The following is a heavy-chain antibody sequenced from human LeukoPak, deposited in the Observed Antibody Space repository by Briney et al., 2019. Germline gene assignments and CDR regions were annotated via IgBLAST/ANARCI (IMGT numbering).Heavy chain of an antibody. V-gene: IGHV3-21*01. CDR3: ARLYYGSGSYYNGANDY. J-gene: IGHJ4*02. CDR2: ISSSSSYI. Sequence: GGSLRLSCAASGFTFSSYSMNWVRQAPGKGLEWVSSISSSSSYIYYADSVKGRFTISRDNAKNSLYLQMNSLRAEDTAVYCCARLYYGSGSYYNGANDYWGQGTLVTVSS. D-gene: IGHD3-10*01. CDR1: GFTFSSYS.